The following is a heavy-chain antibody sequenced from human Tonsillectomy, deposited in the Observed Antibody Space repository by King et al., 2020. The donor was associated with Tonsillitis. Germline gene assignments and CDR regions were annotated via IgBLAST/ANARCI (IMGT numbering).Heavy chain of an antibody. Sequence: VQLVESGGGVVQPGGSLRLSCAASGFTFSSYGMHWVRQAAGKGLEGVADIWHDERSKDYADSVKGRFTISRDISKNTLDLQMNSLRPEETAVYYCARDLSVGALDYRGQGTLVTVSS. CDR1: GFTFSSYG. D-gene: IGHD1-26*01. V-gene: IGHV3-33*01. J-gene: IGHJ4*02. CDR2: IWHDERSK. CDR3: ARDLSVGALDY.